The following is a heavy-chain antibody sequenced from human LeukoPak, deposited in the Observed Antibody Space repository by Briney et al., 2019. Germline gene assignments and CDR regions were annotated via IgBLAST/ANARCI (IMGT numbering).Heavy chain of an antibody. CDR1: GYTFTTYD. Sequence: AASVKVSCKASGYTFTTYDINWVRQATGQGLEWMGWMSPNSANTGYAQKFQGRVTIIRNTSISTAYMELNSLRSGDTAVYYCARARLVRGPVTPLYYFDYWGQGVLVTVSS. D-gene: IGHD2-8*02. CDR3: ARARLVRGPVTPLYYFDY. J-gene: IGHJ4*02. V-gene: IGHV1-8*01. CDR2: MSPNSANT.